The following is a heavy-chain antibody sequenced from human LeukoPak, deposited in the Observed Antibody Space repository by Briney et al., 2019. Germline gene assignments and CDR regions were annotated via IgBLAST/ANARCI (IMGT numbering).Heavy chain of an antibody. Sequence: GASVKVSCKASGYTLTGYYMHWVRQAPGQGLEWMGRINPNSGGTNYAQKFQGRVTMTRDTSISTAYMELSRLRSDDTAVYYCASREMATITAGAFDIWGQGTMVTVSS. CDR2: INPNSGGT. D-gene: IGHD5-24*01. CDR1: GYTLTGYY. CDR3: ASREMATITAGAFDI. V-gene: IGHV1-2*06. J-gene: IGHJ3*02.